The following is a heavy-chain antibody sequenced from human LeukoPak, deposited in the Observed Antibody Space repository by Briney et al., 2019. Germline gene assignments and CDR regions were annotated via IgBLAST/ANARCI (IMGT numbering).Heavy chain of an antibody. J-gene: IGHJ4*02. V-gene: IGHV3-48*04. Sequence: GGSLRLSCAASGFTFSSYSMNWVRQAPGKGLEWVSYISSSSSTIYYADSVKGRFTISRDNAKNSLYLQMNSLRAEDTAVYYCARLYDILTGYPDDVDYWGQGTLVTVSS. D-gene: IGHD3-9*01. CDR2: ISSSSSTI. CDR1: GFTFSSYS. CDR3: ARLYDILTGYPDDVDY.